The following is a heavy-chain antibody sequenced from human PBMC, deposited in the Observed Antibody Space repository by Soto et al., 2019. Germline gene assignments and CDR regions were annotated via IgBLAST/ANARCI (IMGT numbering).Heavy chain of an antibody. Sequence: PGGSLRLSCAASGFTFDDYAMHWVRQAPGKGLEWVSGISWNSGSIGYADSVKGRFTISRDNAKNSLHLQMNSLRAEDTAVYYCARVYCSGGSCYNLYSYYYGMDVWGQGTTVTVSS. J-gene: IGHJ6*02. D-gene: IGHD2-15*01. V-gene: IGHV3-9*01. CDR2: ISWNSGSI. CDR3: ARVYCSGGSCYNLYSYYYGMDV. CDR1: GFTFDDYA.